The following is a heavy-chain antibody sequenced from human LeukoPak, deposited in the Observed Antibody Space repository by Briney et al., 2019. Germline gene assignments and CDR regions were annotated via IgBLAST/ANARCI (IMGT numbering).Heavy chain of an antibody. CDR1: GDSISIY. V-gene: IGHV4-59*01. CDR2: IYYTGST. Sequence: SETLSLTCTVSGDSISIYWTWIRQPPGKGLEWIGYIYYTGSTNYNPSLKSRVTMSVDTSKNQFSLKLSSVTAADTAVYYCASGSIVGVLWGWGQGTLVTVSS. CDR3: ASGSIVGVLWG. D-gene: IGHD1-26*01. J-gene: IGHJ4*02.